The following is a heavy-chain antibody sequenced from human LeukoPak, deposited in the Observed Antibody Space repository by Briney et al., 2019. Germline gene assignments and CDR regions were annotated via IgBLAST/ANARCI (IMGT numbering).Heavy chain of an antibody. CDR3: ARGGVNYGDYVRNYGMDV. V-gene: IGHV3-48*03. CDR2: ISSGSTI. J-gene: IGHJ6*02. D-gene: IGHD4-17*01. Sequence: GGSLRLSCAASEFTFSSYEMNWVRQAPGKGLEWVSYISSGSTIYYADSVKGRFTISRDNAKNSLYLQMDSLRAEDTAVYYCARGGVNYGDYVRNYGMDVWGQGTTVTVSS. CDR1: EFTFSSYE.